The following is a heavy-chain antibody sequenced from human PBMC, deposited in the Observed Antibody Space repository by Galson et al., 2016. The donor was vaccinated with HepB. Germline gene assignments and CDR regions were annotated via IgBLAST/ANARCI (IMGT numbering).Heavy chain of an antibody. CDR1: GFSFSSYA. CDR3: ARGSSSRSIYYYYYYTMYV. D-gene: IGHD6-6*01. CDR2: ITGSGGTT. Sequence: SLRLSCAASGFSFSSYAMSWARQAPGKGLEWVSTITGSGGTTYYADSVKGRFTISRDNSKNTLYLEMNTLRVEDTAVYFCARGSSSRSIYYYYYYTMYVWGQGTTFTVSS. V-gene: IGHV3-23*01. J-gene: IGHJ6*02.